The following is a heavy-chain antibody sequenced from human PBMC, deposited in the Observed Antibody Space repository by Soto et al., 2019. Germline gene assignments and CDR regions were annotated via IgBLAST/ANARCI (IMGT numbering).Heavy chain of an antibody. J-gene: IGHJ4*02. D-gene: IGHD3-22*01. CDR1: GGSISSGDYY. CDR2: ISYSGST. CDR3: ARESGYYDSSGYSYFNY. Sequence: QVPLQESGPGLVKPSQTLSLTCTVSGGSISSGDYYWTWIRQPPGKGLEWIGYISYSGSTYYNPSLKSRVTISVDTSKKQFSLKLSSVTAADTAVYYCARESGYYDSSGYSYFNYWGQGTLVTVSS. V-gene: IGHV4-30-4*01.